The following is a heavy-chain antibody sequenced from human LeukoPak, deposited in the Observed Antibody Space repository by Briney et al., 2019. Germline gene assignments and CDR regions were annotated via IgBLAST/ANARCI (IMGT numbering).Heavy chain of an antibody. V-gene: IGHV4-38-2*02. CDR2: IYHSGST. D-gene: IGHD5-18*01. J-gene: IGHJ4*02. CDR1: GYSISSGYY. CDR3: ARETYSYGYDY. Sequence: SETLSLTCTVSGYSISSGYYWGWIRQPPGKGLEWIGSIYHSGSTNYNPSLKSRVTISVDTSKNQFSLNLSSVTAADTAVYYCARETYSYGYDYWGQGTLVTVSS.